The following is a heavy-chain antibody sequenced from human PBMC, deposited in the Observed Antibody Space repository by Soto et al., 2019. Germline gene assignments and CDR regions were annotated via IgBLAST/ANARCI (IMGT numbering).Heavy chain of an antibody. V-gene: IGHV3-23*01. CDR3: ARECVDTVTSITIPFDY. J-gene: IGHJ4*02. CDR2: INGNGLST. D-gene: IGHD5-12*01. CDR1: GFTFSGFA. Sequence: GGSLRLSCAASGFTFSGFAMNWVRQGPGRGLEWVATINGNGLSTYFADSVKGRFTISRDNSKKSLYLQMNSLRADDTAVYYCARECVDTVTSITIPFDYWGQGALVTVSS.